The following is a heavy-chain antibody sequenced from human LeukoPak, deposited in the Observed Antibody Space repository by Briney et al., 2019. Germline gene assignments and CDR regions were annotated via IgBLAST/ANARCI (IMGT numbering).Heavy chain of an antibody. D-gene: IGHD5-24*01. CDR3: AKDIQLST. Sequence: PGGSLRLSCAVSGFTFRGAAMTWVRQAPGKGLEWVSLISSSGNNAYYADSVKGRFTISRDNSKNTLSLQVNSLGVEDTAIYYCAKDIQLSTWGLGTRVTVSS. CDR2: ISSSGNNA. CDR1: GFTFRGAA. V-gene: IGHV3-23*01. J-gene: IGHJ3*01.